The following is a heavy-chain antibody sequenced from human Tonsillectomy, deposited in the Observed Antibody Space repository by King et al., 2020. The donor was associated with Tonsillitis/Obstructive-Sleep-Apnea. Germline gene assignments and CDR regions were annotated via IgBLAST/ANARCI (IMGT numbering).Heavy chain of an antibody. CDR2: ISAYNGNT. CDR3: SRDEGPCSGYCGSTSCYCYFHH. V-gene: IGHV1-18*01. J-gene: IGHJ1*01. D-gene: IGHD2-2*01. CDR1: GYIFTKYG. Sequence: QLVQSGAEVKKPGASVKVSCKASGYIFTKYGISWVRQAPGQGLEWMGWISAYNGNTNYAQKVQGRVSMTTDTSTSTAYMELRSLRSDDTAEYFCSRDEGPCSGYCGSTSCYCYFHHWGQGTLVTVSS.